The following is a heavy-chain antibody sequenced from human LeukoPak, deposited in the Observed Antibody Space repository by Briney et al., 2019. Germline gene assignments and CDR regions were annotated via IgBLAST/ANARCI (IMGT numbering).Heavy chain of an antibody. CDR3: ATKTSYGDRYFDY. CDR2: ISPTTGTT. D-gene: IGHD4-17*01. CDR1: GFTFSSYA. Sequence: GGSLRLSCAASGFTFSSYAMSWIRQAPGKGLEWLSAISPTTGTTFYADSVKGRFTNSRDNSKNTLYLQMNSPRAEDTAIYYCATKTSYGDRYFDYWGQGTLVTVSS. J-gene: IGHJ4*02. V-gene: IGHV3-23*01.